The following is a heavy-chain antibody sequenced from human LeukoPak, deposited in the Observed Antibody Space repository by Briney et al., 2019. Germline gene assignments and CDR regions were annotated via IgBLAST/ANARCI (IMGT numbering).Heavy chain of an antibody. CDR1: GGSISSYY. CDR3: TRGTGYYYY. CDR2: ISYSGTT. D-gene: IGHD3-22*01. Sequence: PSETLSLTCTVSGGSISSYYWSWIRQPPGKGLEWIGYISYSGTTNYNPSLESRVTLSVDTSKNQFSLKLSSVTAADTAVYYCTRGTGYYYYWGQGTLVTVSS. V-gene: IGHV4-59*01. J-gene: IGHJ4*02.